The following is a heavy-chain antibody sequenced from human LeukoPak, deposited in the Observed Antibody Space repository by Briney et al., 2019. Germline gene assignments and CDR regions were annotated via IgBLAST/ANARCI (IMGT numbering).Heavy chain of an antibody. CDR2: IYPGDSDT. D-gene: IGHD3-10*01. Sequence: KGGESLKISGKGSGYSFTSYWIGWVRQMPGKGLEWMGIIYPGDSDTRYSPSLQGQVTISADKSISTAYLQWGSLKASDNALYYCARLELYYYGSGSYPPPDYWGQGTLVTVSS. J-gene: IGHJ4*02. CDR1: GYSFTSYW. V-gene: IGHV5-51*01. CDR3: ARLELYYYGSGSYPPPDY.